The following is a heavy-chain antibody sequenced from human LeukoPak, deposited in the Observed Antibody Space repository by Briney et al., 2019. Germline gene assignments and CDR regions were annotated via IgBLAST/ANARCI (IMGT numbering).Heavy chain of an antibody. D-gene: IGHD5-18*01. CDR2: MNPNSGNT. Sequence: ASVKVSCKASGYTFTSYDINWVRQATGQGLEWMGWMNPNSGNTGYAQKFQGRVTITRNTSISTAYMELSSLRSEDTAVYYCARSSYGLRAFDYWGQGTLVTVSS. CDR3: ARSSYGLRAFDY. V-gene: IGHV1-8*03. CDR1: GYTFTSYD. J-gene: IGHJ4*02.